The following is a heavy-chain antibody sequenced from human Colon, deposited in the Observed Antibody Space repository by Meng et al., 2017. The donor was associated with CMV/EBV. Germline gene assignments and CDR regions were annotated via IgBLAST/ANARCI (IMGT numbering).Heavy chain of an antibody. CDR2: INPNSGGT. CDR1: GYTFTHYY. CDR3: ARGGSTTGFGSADWFDP. V-gene: IGHV1-2*02. J-gene: IGHJ5*02. D-gene: IGHD1-1*01. Sequence: ASVKVSCKASGYTFTHYYIHWVRQAPGQGLEWMGWINPNSGGTKNAQKFQGRVTMTRDTSINTTYMELSSLRSDDTAVYYCARGGSTTGFGSADWFDPWGQGTLVTVSS.